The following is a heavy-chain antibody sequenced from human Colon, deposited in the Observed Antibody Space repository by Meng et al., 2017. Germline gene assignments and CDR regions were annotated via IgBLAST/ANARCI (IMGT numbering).Heavy chain of an antibody. CDR1: GGSISSGRYH. V-gene: IGHV4-61*02. Sequence: QAPLQEPGPGLVKPSQTLSLTCTVPGGSISSGRYHWSWIRQPAGKGLEWIGRIYTSGSTNYNPSLRSRVTISVDTSKNQFSLNLSSVTAADTAVYYCARAPLCYYYDSSGYCDAFDIWGQGTMVTVSS. CDR3: ARAPLCYYYDSSGYCDAFDI. J-gene: IGHJ3*02. CDR2: IYTSGST. D-gene: IGHD3-22*01.